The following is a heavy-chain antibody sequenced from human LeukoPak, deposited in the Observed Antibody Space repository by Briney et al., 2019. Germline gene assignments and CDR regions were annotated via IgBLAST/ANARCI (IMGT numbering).Heavy chain of an antibody. V-gene: IGHV1-2*02. Sequence: ASVKVSCKASGYTFTSYYIHWVRQAPGQGLEWMGWINPYNGGTKYAQKFQGRVTMTRDTSANTAYMYLSSLTSDDTAIFYCARGPGATRWQQLPTYYYYMDVWGKGTTVTVSS. CDR2: INPYNGGT. CDR1: GYTFTSYY. J-gene: IGHJ6*03. CDR3: ARGPGATRWQQLPTYYYYMDV. D-gene: IGHD6-13*01.